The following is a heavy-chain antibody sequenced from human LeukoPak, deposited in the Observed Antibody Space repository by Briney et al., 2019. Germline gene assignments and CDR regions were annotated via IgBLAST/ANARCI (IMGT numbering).Heavy chain of an antibody. CDR3: ARDLRL. CDR2: ITSGSNYI. CDR1: GFTFSNYN. Sequence: GGSLRLSCAASGFTFSNYNMNWVRQAPGKGLEWVSSITSGSNYIYYADSVKGRFTISRDNAKDSLYLQMNSLRADDAAVYYCARDLRLWGQGTLVTVSS. V-gene: IGHV3-21*01. J-gene: IGHJ4*02.